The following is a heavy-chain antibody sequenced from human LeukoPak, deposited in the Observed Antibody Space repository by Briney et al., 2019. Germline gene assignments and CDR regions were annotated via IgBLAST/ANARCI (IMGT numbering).Heavy chain of an antibody. D-gene: IGHD4-23*01. CDR1: GYTFTGYY. Sequence: ASVKVSCKASGYTFTGYYMHWVRQAPGQGLEWMGWISAYNGNTNYAQKLQGRVTMTTDTSTSTAYMELRSLRSDDTAVYYCARDGGNSPRDLRRGVYWGQGTLVTVSS. V-gene: IGHV1-18*04. J-gene: IGHJ4*02. CDR3: ARDGGNSPRDLRRGVY. CDR2: ISAYNGNT.